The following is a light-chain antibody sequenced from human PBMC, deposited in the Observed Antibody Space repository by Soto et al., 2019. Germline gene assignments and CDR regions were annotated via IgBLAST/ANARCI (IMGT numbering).Light chain of an antibody. CDR1: GSDVGGYNY. Sequence: QSALTQPDTVSGSPGQSITISCTGTGSDVGGYNYVSWYQQHPGKAPKVMIYDVSNRPSGVSNRFSGSKSGNTASLTISGLQAEDEADYYCSSYTSASTPSVFGGGTKLTVL. CDR2: DVS. J-gene: IGLJ2*01. V-gene: IGLV2-14*01. CDR3: SSYTSASTPSV.